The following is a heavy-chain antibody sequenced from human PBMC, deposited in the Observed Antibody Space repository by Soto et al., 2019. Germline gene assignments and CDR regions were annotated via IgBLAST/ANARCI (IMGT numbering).Heavy chain of an antibody. CDR1: GFTSNNYA. V-gene: IGHV3-23*01. J-gene: IGHJ4*02. CDR2: ISGTGGST. CDR3: AKDRLGGNFDY. Sequence: EVQVLDSGGGLVQPGGSLRLSCAASGFTSNNYAMNWVRQAPGKGLEWVATISGTGGSTYYADSVKGRFTISRDNSKNTLYLQMNSLRVEDTAVYYCAKDRLGGNFDYWGQGTQVTVSS.